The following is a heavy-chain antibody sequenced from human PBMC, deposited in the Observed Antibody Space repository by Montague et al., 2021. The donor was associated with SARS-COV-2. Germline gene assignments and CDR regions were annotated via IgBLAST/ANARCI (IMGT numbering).Heavy chain of an antibody. J-gene: IGHJ4*02. D-gene: IGHD4-17*01. V-gene: IGHV3-43*01. Sequence: SLRLSCAASGFTFDDYTMHWVRQAPGKGLGWVSLISWDGGSTYYADSVKGRFTISRDNSKNSLYLQMNSLRTEDTALYYCAKDISGGAWVDYGDYVRWGQGTLVTVSS. CDR1: GFTFDDYT. CDR2: ISWDGGST. CDR3: AKDISGGAWVDYGDYVR.